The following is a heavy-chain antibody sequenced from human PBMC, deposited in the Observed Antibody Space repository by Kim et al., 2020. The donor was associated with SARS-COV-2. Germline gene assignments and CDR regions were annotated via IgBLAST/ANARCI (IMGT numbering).Heavy chain of an antibody. CDR3: AKVVDSSGWYYYYGMDV. CDR1: GFTFSSYA. V-gene: IGHV3-23*01. J-gene: IGHJ6*02. D-gene: IGHD6-19*01. Sequence: GGSLRLSCAASGFTFSSYAMSWVRQAPGKGLEWVSAISGSGGSTYYADSVKGRFTISRDNSKNTLYLQMNSLRAEDTAVYYCAKVVDSSGWYYYYGMDVWGQGTTVTVSS. CDR2: ISGSGGST.